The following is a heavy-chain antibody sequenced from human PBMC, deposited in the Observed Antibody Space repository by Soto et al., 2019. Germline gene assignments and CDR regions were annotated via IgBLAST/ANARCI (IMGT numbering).Heavy chain of an antibody. Sequence: GGCLRLSCAASGFAFSSYAMHWVRTAPGKGLEWVAVISYDGSNKYYADSVKGRFTISRDNSKNTLYLQMNSLRAGDTAVYYCARDLVVGAYYYYGMDVWGQGTTVNV. CDR1: GFAFSSYA. CDR2: ISYDGSNK. D-gene: IGHD1-26*01. V-gene: IGHV3-30-3*01. CDR3: ARDLVVGAYYYYGMDV. J-gene: IGHJ6*02.